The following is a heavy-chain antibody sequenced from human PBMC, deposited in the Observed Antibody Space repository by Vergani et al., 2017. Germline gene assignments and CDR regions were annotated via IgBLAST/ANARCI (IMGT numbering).Heavy chain of an antibody. V-gene: IGHV4-59*01. CDR3: ARDTFEYDSGSYDDTFDS. D-gene: IGHD3-10*01. J-gene: IGHJ3*02. CDR1: GGSISSNF. CDR2: IHQSGRT. Sequence: QVQLPESGPGLVKPSETLSLTCSVSGGSISSNFWSWVRRPPGKGLEWIGYIHQSGRTNSNPSLKSRVTISIDTSKNRFSLRLSSVTTADTAVYYCARDTFEYDSGSYDDTFDSWGQGTMVIVSS.